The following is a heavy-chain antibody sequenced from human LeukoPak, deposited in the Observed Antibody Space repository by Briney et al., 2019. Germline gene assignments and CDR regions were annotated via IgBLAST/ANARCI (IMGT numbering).Heavy chain of an antibody. J-gene: IGHJ6*03. CDR1: GYTFTSYA. CDR2: INTNTGNP. Sequence: ASVKVSCKASGYTFTSYAMNWVRQAPGQGLEWMGWINTNTGNPTYAQGFTGRFVFSLDTSVSTAYLQISSLKAEDTAVYYCARVILDSGSYGGYYYYMDVWGKGTTVTVSS. CDR3: ARVILDSGSYGGYYYYMDV. V-gene: IGHV7-4-1*02. D-gene: IGHD1-26*01.